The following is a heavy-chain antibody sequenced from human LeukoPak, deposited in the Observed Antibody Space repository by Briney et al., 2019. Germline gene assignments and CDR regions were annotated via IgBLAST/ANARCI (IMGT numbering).Heavy chain of an antibody. D-gene: IGHD5-18*01. Sequence: PGGSLRLSCAASGFTFSTYGMHWVRQPPGEGLEWIGSIYYGKNTYYNPSLKSRVTISADTSKNQFSLTLGSVSATDTAVYYCVSPRGFSYGYFDYWGQGTLVTVSS. CDR2: IYYGKNT. CDR1: GFTFSTYG. CDR3: VSPRGFSYGYFDY. J-gene: IGHJ4*02. V-gene: IGHV4-39*01.